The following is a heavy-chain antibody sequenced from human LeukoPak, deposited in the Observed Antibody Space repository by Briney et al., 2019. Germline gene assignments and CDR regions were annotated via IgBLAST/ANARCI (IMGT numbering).Heavy chain of an antibody. CDR2: INPNSGGR. CDR1: GYTFTHNY. J-gene: IGHJ5*02. CDR3: ARQDCGGGGCKGWNWFDP. Sequence: GASVKVSCKTSGYTFTHNYMHWVRQAPGQGREWMGWINPNSGGRKNEQNFQERGTMTRDTAISTVYMELSRLASDDTAVYYCARQDCGGGGCKGWNWFDPWGQGTLVTVSS. D-gene: IGHD2-15*01. V-gene: IGHV1-2*02.